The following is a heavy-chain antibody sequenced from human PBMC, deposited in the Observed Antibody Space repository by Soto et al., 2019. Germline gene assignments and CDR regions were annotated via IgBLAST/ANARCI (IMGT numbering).Heavy chain of an antibody. Sequence: ASVKVSCKASGYTFTSYDITWVRQATGQGLEWMGWMSPASGNTGYAQKFQGRVTMTGNTAIGTAFMELSSLRAEDTAVYYCARDPPATRHGMDVWGQGTTVTVSS. J-gene: IGHJ6*02. CDR3: ARDPPATRHGMDV. CDR1: GYTFTSYD. CDR2: MSPASGNT. V-gene: IGHV1-8*01.